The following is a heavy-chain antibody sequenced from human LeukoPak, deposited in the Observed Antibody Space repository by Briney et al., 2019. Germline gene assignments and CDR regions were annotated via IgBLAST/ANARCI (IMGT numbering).Heavy chain of an antibody. J-gene: IGHJ5*02. CDR1: GGSFRGYY. D-gene: IGHD3-10*01. Sequence: SETLSLTCAVYGGSFRGYYWSWIRRPPGKGLEWIGEINHSGSTNYNPSLKSRVTISVDTSKNQFSLKLSSVTAADTAVYYCARDAYYYGSGSSDWFDPWGQGTLVTVSS. V-gene: IGHV4-34*01. CDR2: INHSGST. CDR3: ARDAYYYGSGSSDWFDP.